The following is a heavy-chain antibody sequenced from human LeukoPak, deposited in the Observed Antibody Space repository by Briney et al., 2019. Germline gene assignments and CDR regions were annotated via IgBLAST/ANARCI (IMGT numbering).Heavy chain of an antibody. CDR2: SQFDGSKR. V-gene: IGHV3-30*02. D-gene: IGHD2-15*01. J-gene: IGHJ4*02. CDR1: GFTFGSCG. CDR3: AKKGRGFIIGGPYFDH. Sequence: GGSLRLSCAASGFTFGSCGMHWVRQAPGKGLEWVASSQFDGSKRFHADSVKGRFTVSRDNSNNMVHLQMNNLRADDTAVYYCAKKGRGFIIGGPYFDHWGQGTLVAVSS.